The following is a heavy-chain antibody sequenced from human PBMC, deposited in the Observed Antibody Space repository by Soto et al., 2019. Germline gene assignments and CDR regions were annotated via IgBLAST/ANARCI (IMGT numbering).Heavy chain of an antibody. Sequence: EVHLVESGGGLVQPGGSLRLSCAASGFTFSSYEMNWVRQAPGKGLEWLLYISISGSTIYYADSVRGRFTISRDNAKNSLFLQMNSLRADDTAVYYCVRDSDYTNRFDYWGQGTLVTVSS. J-gene: IGHJ4*02. CDR1: GFTFSSYE. CDR3: VRDSDYTNRFDY. V-gene: IGHV3-48*03. D-gene: IGHD4-4*01. CDR2: ISISGSTI.